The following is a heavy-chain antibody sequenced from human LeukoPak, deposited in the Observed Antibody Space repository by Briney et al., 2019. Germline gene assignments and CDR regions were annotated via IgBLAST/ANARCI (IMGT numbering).Heavy chain of an antibody. V-gene: IGHV3-11*06. J-gene: IGHJ5*02. CDR3: ARASSHSGYEDNWFAP. Sequence: GGSLRLTCGASGFTFTDSYMSWIRQAPGKGLEWVGYISGSSSLTSYGDSVKGRFAISRDNAKNTLYLQMNSLRAEDTALYFCARASSHSGYEDNWFAPWGQGTLVTVSS. CDR1: GFTFTDSY. CDR2: ISGSSSLT. D-gene: IGHD5-12*01.